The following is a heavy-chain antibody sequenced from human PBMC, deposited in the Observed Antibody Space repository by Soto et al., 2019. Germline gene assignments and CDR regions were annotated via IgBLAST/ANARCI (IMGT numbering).Heavy chain of an antibody. V-gene: IGHV4-59*11. D-gene: IGHD2-15*01. Sequence: SETLSLTCSVSGVSIGSHLWSWIRQAPGKGPELVGYIYHTVNTNYNPALKSRVTISMDTSENQLSLQLSSATAADTAVYYCARLQYTVVTALDIWGQGTMVTVSS. CDR2: IYHTVNT. CDR1: GVSIGSHL. CDR3: ARLQYTVVTALDI. J-gene: IGHJ3*02.